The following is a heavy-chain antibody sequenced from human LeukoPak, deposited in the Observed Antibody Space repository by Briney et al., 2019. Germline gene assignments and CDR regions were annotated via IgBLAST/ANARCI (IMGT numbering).Heavy chain of an antibody. CDR2: IYHSGST. V-gene: IGHV4-30-2*01. Sequence: SETLSLTCTVSGGSISIYSWSWIRQPPGKGLEWIGYIYHSGSTYYNPSLKSRVTISVDRSKNQFSLKLSSVTAADTAVYYCARSYGDYVGTFDYWGQGTLVTVSS. D-gene: IGHD4-17*01. CDR3: ARSYGDYVGTFDY. J-gene: IGHJ4*02. CDR1: GGSISIYS.